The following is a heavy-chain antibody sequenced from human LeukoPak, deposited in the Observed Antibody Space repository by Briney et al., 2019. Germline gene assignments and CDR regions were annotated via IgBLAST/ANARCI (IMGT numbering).Heavy chain of an antibody. V-gene: IGHV3-21*01. CDR3: ARLRGYSYGLDY. CDR2: ISSSSSYI. Sequence: GGSLRLSCAASGFTFSSYWMSWVRQAPGKGLEWVSSISSSSSYIYYADSVKGRFTISRDNAKNSLYLQMNSLRAEDTAVYYCARLRGYSYGLDYWGQGTLVTVSS. CDR1: GFTFSSYW. J-gene: IGHJ4*02. D-gene: IGHD5-18*01.